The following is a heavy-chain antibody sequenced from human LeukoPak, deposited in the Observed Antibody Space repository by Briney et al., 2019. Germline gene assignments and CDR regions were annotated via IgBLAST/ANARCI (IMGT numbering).Heavy chain of an antibody. CDR2: TYYRSKWYS. D-gene: IGHD6-25*01. Sequence: SQTLSLTCDISGDSVSSNTAVWNWIRQSLSRGLEWLGRTYYRSKWYSDYAMSVISRISINSDTSKNQFSLQLNSVTPEDTAVYYCARYTSSGYYLDYWGQGTLVTVSS. CDR3: ARYTSSGYYLDY. J-gene: IGHJ4*02. V-gene: IGHV6-1*01. CDR1: GDSVSSNTAV.